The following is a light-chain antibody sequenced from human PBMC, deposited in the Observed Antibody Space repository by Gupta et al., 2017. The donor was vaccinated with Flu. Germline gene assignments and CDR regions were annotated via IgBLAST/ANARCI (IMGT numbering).Light chain of an antibody. CDR3: CSYTGRTTLLYV. CDR2: AVS. CDR1: SSDVGYYRY. Sequence: SALPPPASVSGSPGQSITISCTGSSSDVGYYRYVSWYQQYPGKAPKLIIYAVSDRPSGVSDRFSGSKSGNTASLTISGLQAEDEADYYCCSYTGRTTLLYVFGTGTKVTVL. V-gene: IGLV2-14*01. J-gene: IGLJ1*01.